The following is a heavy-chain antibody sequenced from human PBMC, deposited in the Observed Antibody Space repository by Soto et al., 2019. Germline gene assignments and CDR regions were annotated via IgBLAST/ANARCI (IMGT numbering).Heavy chain of an antibody. Sequence: WIRQPPGKGLEWIGYIYHSGSTTYNPSLKSRVTISVDTSKNQFSLKLSSLTVADTAVYYCAGDYPSGGYRFDYCGQGTLVTVSS. CDR3: AGDYPSGGYRFDY. V-gene: IGHV4-59*01. J-gene: IGHJ4*02. CDR2: IYHSGST. D-gene: IGHD3-10*01.